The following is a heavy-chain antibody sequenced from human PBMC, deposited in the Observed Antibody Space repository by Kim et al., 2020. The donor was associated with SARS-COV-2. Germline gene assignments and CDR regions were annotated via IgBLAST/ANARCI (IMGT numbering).Heavy chain of an antibody. J-gene: IGHJ4*02. CDR3: ARLQRGDMIFTVLSHFFDY. V-gene: IGHV4-34*01. CDR1: GGQFSGYQ. D-gene: IGHD2-21*01. CDR2: VGLSGSS. Sequence: SETLSLTCAVYGGQFSGYQWTWVRRPPGKGLEWIGEVGLSGSSTYSPSLRGRATISVDSSKNQFSLKLTSVTAADTAVYYCARLQRGDMIFTVLSHFFDYWSQGTLVTVSS.